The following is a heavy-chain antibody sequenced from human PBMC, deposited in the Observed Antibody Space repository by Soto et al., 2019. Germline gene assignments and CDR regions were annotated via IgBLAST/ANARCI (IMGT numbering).Heavy chain of an antibody. CDR3: AKLTTMTSGI. J-gene: IGHJ3*02. CDR1: GFTFSSYN. D-gene: IGHD4-17*01. CDR2: ISTSSSTI. Sequence: EVQLVESGGGLVQPGGSLTLSCAASGFTFSSYNMNWVRQAPGKGLEWVSYISTSSSTIYYADSVEGRFTISRDNARNSLYLQMNSLRAEDTAVYYCAKLTTMTSGIWGQGTMVTVSS. V-gene: IGHV3-48*01.